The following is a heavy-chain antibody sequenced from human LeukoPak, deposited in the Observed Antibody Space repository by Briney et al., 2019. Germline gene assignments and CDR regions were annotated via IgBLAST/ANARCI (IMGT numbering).Heavy chain of an antibody. V-gene: IGHV3-30*19. CDR1: GFIFSNYT. D-gene: IGHD3-22*01. CDR2: ISYDGSNK. J-gene: IGHJ4*02. CDR3: ARDRDPYDSSGHMIDY. Sequence: PGGSLRLSCLVSGFIFSNYTMHWVRQAPGKGLEWVAVISYDGSNKYYADSVKGRFTISRDNSKNTLYLQMNSLRAEDTAVYYCARDRDPYDSSGHMIDYCGQGTLVTVSS.